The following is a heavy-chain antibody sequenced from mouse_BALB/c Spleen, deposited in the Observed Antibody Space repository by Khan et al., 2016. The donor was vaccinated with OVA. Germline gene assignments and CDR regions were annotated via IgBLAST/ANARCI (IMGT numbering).Heavy chain of an antibody. Sequence: VQLKQSGPELVKPGASVKISCKASGYSFTGYFMNWVMQSHGKSLEWIGRINPHIGETFYNQKFKGKATLTVDESSSTAHMELRSLASEDSAVYYCARIYGSDFDYWGQDTTLTVSS. D-gene: IGHD1-1*01. V-gene: IGHV1-20*02. CDR1: GYSFTGYF. CDR3: ARIYGSDFDY. CDR2: INPHIGET. J-gene: IGHJ2*01.